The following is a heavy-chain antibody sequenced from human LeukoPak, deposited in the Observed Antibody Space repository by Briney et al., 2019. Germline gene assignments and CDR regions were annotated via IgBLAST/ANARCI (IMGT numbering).Heavy chain of an antibody. V-gene: IGHV3-11*03. CDR2: ISSSSSYT. CDR3: ARSNGIVAVIKSAVAYYFDY. J-gene: IGHJ4*02. Sequence: GGSLRLSCAASGLTFSDYYMSWIRQAPGKGLEWVSYISSSSSYTNYADSVKGRFTISRDNAKNSLYLQMNSLRAEDTAVYYCARSNGIVAVIKSAVAYYFDYWGQGTLVTVSS. D-gene: IGHD3-22*01. CDR1: GLTFSDYY.